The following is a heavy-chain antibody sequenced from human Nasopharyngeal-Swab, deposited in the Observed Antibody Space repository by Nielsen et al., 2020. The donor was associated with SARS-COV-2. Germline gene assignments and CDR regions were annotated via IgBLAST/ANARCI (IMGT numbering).Heavy chain of an antibody. D-gene: IGHD3-10*01. Sequence: LRLSCTVSGGSISSGSYYWSWIRQPAGKGLEWIGRIYTSGSTNYNPSLKSRVTIPVDTSKNQFSLKLSSVTAADTAVYYCARLQIYGFGELSYYYGMDVWGQGTTVTVSS. J-gene: IGHJ6*02. CDR1: GGSISSGSYY. V-gene: IGHV4-61*02. CDR2: IYTSGST. CDR3: ARLQIYGFGELSYYYGMDV.